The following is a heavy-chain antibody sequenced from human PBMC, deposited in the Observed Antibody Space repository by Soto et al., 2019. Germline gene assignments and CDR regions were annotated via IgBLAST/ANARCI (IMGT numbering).Heavy chain of an antibody. V-gene: IGHV4-31*03. D-gene: IGHD2-15*01. CDR1: VCSIISGFYY. CDR2: IYYSVST. CDR3: AREGLGRDGDLYFEY. J-gene: IGHJ4*02. Sequence: SETLSLTCTFSVCSIISGFYYLSFIRQHPGNCLEWIGYIYYSVSTYYNPSLKSRVTISVDTSKNQFSLKLSSVTAADTAVYYCAREGLGRDGDLYFEYRGKGNMVTVSS.